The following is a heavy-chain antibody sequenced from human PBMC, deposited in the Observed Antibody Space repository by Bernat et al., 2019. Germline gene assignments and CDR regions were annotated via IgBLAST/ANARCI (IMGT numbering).Heavy chain of an antibody. CDR3: ARAGYGDYCFDY. J-gene: IGHJ4*02. CDR2: ISSTSIYI. CDR1: GFTFSTYS. Sequence: EVLLVESGGGLVKPGGSLRLSCAASGFTFSTYSMIWVRQAPGKGLEWVSCISSTSIYIYYADSVKGRFTISRDNAKNSLYLQMNSLRAEDTAVYYCARAGYGDYCFDYWGQGTLVTVPS. V-gene: IGHV3-21*01. D-gene: IGHD4-17*01.